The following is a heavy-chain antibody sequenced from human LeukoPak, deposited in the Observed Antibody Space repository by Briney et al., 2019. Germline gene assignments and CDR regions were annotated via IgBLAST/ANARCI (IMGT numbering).Heavy chain of an antibody. Sequence: SETLSLTCAVSGYSISSGYYWGWIRQPPGKGLEWIGSIYHSGSTYYNPSLKSRVTISVDTSKNQFSLKLSSVTAADTAVYYCAREENSSSWYDRLFDPWGQGTLVTVSS. D-gene: IGHD6-13*01. CDR1: GYSISSGYY. J-gene: IGHJ5*02. V-gene: IGHV4-38-2*02. CDR3: AREENSSSWYDRLFDP. CDR2: IYHSGST.